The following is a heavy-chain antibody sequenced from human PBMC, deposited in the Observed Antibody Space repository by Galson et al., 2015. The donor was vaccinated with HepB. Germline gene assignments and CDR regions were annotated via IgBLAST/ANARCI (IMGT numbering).Heavy chain of an antibody. V-gene: IGHV3-9*01. CDR3: AKDVANYYDNGGYSASFQS. CDR1: GFTFEDHA. J-gene: IGHJ1*01. CDR2: ISWNSGGK. Sequence: SLRLSCAAFGFTFEDHAMHWVRQVPGKGLEWVSGISWNSGGKGYAGSVKGRFTISRDNAKNSLYLQMNSLRTEDTALYYCAKDVANYYDNGGYSASFQSWGQGTLVTVSS. D-gene: IGHD3-22*01.